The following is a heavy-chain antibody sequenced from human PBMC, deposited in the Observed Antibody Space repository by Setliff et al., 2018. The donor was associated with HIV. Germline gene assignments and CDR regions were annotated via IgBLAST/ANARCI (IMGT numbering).Heavy chain of an antibody. CDR1: GFTFSNYA. CDR3: AKVLLFGVDVFDI. D-gene: IGHD3-10*02. J-gene: IGHJ3*02. Sequence: PGGSLRLSCAASGFTFSNYAMGWVRQGPGKGLEWVSTIGAAGYPTHYAESVKGRFTISKDNSKNTLYLQMTSLRDEDTAVYYCAKVLLFGVDVFDIWGQGTMVTVSS. CDR2: IGAAGYPT. V-gene: IGHV3-23*01.